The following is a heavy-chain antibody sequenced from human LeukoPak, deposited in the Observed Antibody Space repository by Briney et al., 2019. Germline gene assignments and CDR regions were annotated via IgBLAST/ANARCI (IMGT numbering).Heavy chain of an antibody. Sequence: SETLSLTCTVSGDSISSYYWRWIRQPPGKGLEWIGYINYRVSTNYNPSFKGRVTMSVDTSKNQFSMKLSSVTAADTAVYYCAREYNYDSGTYSNAFDIWGQGTMVTVSS. CDR1: GDSISSYY. V-gene: IGHV4-59*01. CDR2: INYRVST. J-gene: IGHJ3*02. CDR3: AREYNYDSGTYSNAFDI. D-gene: IGHD3-10*01.